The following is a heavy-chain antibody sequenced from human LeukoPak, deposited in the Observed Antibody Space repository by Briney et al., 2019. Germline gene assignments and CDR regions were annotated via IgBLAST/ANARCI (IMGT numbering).Heavy chain of an antibody. D-gene: IGHD3-10*01. CDR3: ARGSGSVNTEYY. CDR2: ISYDGSNK. V-gene: IGHV3-30*14. CDR1: GFTFSSYA. Sequence: GGSLRLSCAASGFTFSSYAMHWVRQAPGKGLEWVAVISYDGSNKYYADSVKGRFTVSRDNSKNTLYLQMNSLRAEDTAVYYCARGSGSVNTEYYWGQGTLVTVSS. J-gene: IGHJ4*02.